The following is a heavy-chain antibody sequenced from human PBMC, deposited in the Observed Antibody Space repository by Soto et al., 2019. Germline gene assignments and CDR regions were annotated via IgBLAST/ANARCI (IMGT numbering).Heavy chain of an antibody. J-gene: IGHJ4*02. CDR2: INQDGSEK. V-gene: IGHV3-7*01. CDR3: STSLDY. CDR1: GFTFSSYW. Sequence: PGGSLRLSCAASGFTFSSYWMDRVRQAPGKGLEWVANINQDGSEKHYVDSVKGRFTISRDNAKNSLYLQMSSLTAEDSALYYCSTSLDYWGQGALVTVSS.